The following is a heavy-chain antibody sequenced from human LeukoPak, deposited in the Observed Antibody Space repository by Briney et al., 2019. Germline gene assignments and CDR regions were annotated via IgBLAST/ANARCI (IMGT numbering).Heavy chain of an antibody. Sequence: GGSLRLSCAASGFTFSSYAMHWVRQAPGKGLEWVAVISYDGSNKYYADSVKGRFTISRDNSKNTLYLQMNSLRAEDTAVYYCGREGIADNWFDPWGQGTLVTVSS. CDR2: ISYDGSNK. CDR1: GFTFSSYA. CDR3: GREGIADNWFDP. V-gene: IGHV3-30-3*01. D-gene: IGHD6-13*01. J-gene: IGHJ5*02.